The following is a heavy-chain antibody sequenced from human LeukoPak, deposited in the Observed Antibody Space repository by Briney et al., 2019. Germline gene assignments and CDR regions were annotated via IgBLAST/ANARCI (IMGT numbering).Heavy chain of an antibody. CDR2: ISAYNGNT. D-gene: IGHD6-13*01. V-gene: IGHV1-18*04. J-gene: IGHJ4*02. Sequence: VASVKISCKASGYTFSTYYIHWVRQAPGQGLEWMGWISAYNGNTNYAQKLQGRVTMTTDTSTSTAYMELRSLRSDDTAVYYCARGSTGIAAAGNDYWGQGTLVTVSS. CDR1: GYTFSTYY. CDR3: ARGSTGIAAAGNDY.